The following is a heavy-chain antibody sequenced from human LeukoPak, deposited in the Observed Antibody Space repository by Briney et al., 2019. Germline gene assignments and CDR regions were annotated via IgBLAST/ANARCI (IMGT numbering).Heavy chain of an antibody. CDR2: ISGSGGST. J-gene: IGHJ4*02. V-gene: IGHV3-23*01. CDR1: GFTFSSYA. D-gene: IGHD3-10*01. CDR3: AKQLMVRGEGLDY. Sequence: GGSLRLSCAASGFTFSSYAMSWVRQAPGKGLEWVSAISGSGGSTYYADSVKGRFTISRDNSKNTLYLQMNSLRAGDTAVYYCAKQLMVRGEGLDYWGQGTLVTVSS.